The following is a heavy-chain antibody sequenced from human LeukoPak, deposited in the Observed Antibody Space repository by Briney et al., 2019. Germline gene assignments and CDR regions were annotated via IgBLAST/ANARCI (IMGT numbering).Heavy chain of an antibody. V-gene: IGHV3-21*01. CDR3: AELGITMIGGV. CDR2: ISSSSRYI. CDR1: GFTFSTYS. Sequence: GGSLRLSCSASGFTFSTYSMNWVRQAPGKGLEWVSSISSSSRYIYYADSVKGRFTISRDNAKNSLYLQMNSLRAEDTAVYYCAELGITMIGGVWGKGTTVTISS. J-gene: IGHJ6*04. D-gene: IGHD3-10*02.